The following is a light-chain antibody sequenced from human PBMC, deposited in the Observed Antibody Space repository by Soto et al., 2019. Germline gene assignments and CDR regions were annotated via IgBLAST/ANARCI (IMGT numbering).Light chain of an antibody. V-gene: IGKV3-20*01. Sequence: EIVLTQSPGTLSLSPGDRATLSCRASQSVSSSSYLAWYQQKPGQAPRLLIYGASSRATGIPDRFSGSGSATDFALTISRLEPEDFAVYYCRQYGSSPPYTFGQGTKLEIK. CDR1: QSVSSSSY. J-gene: IGKJ2*01. CDR2: GAS. CDR3: RQYGSSPPYT.